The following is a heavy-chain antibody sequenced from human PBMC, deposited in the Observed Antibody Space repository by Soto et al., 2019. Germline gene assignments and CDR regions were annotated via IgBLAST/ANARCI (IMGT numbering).Heavy chain of an antibody. CDR2: ISYDGGDK. J-gene: IGHJ6*01. CDR1: GFTFTSYG. Sequence: GGSLRLSCGASGFTFTSYGMHWVRQAPGKGLEWVAVISYDGGDKYYADSVKGRFTISGDNSKNTLYLQMNSLRAEDTVVYYCAKASGYCSSSTCARLIYCYYGIDVWRQGTTVTVSS. CDR3: AKASGYCSSSTCARLIYCYYGIDV. D-gene: IGHD2-2*01. V-gene: IGHV3-30*18.